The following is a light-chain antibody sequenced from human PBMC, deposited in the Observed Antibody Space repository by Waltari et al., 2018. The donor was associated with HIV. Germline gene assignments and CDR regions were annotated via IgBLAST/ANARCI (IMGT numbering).Light chain of an antibody. J-gene: IGLJ2*01. CDR3: CSYAGSSTYVV. CDR1: SSDGGRFNF. V-gene: IGLV2-23*01. Sequence: QSALTPPASVSGSSGQSFTISCTWTSSDGGRFNFVPWYQQHPGHAPKLIIYEGDKRPSGVSYRFSGSKSGSTASLTISGLQAEDEADYYCCSYAGSSTYVVFGGGTQLTVL. CDR2: EGD.